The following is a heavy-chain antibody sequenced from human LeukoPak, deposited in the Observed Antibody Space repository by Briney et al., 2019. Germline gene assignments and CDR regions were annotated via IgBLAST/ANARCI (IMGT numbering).Heavy chain of an antibody. CDR2: IIPIFGTA. CDR1: GGAFSSYA. D-gene: IGHD6-13*01. Sequence: GASVKVSCTASGGAFSSYAISWVRQAPGQGLEWMGGIIPIFGTANYAQKFQGRVTITADESTSTAYMELSSLRSEDTAVYYCASRIAAAGRSEEKWFDPWGQGTLVTVSS. V-gene: IGHV1-69*13. CDR3: ASRIAAAGRSEEKWFDP. J-gene: IGHJ5*02.